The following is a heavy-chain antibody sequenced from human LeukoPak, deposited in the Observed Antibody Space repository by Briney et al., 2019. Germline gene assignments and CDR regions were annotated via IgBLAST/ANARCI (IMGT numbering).Heavy chain of an antibody. V-gene: IGHV4-59*01. CDR3: AGSHMLQYCSRTNCGREFDY. J-gene: IGHJ4*02. Sequence: SETLSLTWIVSGASISSYYWTWIRQPPGKGLEWIGYIYDSEITSYNPSLKSRVTISADTSRKQFSLRLRSVTAADTAVYYCAGSHMLQYCSRTNCGREFDYWGQGTLVTVSS. CDR2: IYDSEIT. CDR1: GASISSYY. D-gene: IGHD2-2*01.